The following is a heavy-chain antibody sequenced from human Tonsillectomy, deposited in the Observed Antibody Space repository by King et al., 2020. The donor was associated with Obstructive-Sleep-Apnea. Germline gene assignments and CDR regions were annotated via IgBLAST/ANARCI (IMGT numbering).Heavy chain of an antibody. Sequence: VQLVESGGGLVQPGGSLRLSCEASGFTFNNHWMHWVRQAPGKGPVWVSRSNKDGTKTDYADSVKGRFTISRDNAKKTLFLQMNSLRVEDTAVYYCARIQDCNTDCSDRAFDMWGQGTMVTVSS. CDR2: SNKDGTKT. CDR1: GFTFNNHW. D-gene: IGHD2-2*02. CDR3: ARIQDCNTDCSDRAFDM. J-gene: IGHJ3*02. V-gene: IGHV3-74*01.